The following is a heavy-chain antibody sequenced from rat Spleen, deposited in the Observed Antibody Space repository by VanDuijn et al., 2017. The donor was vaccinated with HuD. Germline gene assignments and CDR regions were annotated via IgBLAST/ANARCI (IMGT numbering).Heavy chain of an antibody. CDR3: ARHLLPGYPYYYVMDA. CDR1: GFTFSNYG. Sequence: EVRLVESGGGLVQPGRSMKLSCAASGFTFSNYGMAWVRQAPTKGLEWVATISYDGSSTYYRDSVKGRFTISRDNAKSTLYLQMDSLRSEDTATYYCARHLLPGYPYYYVMDAWGQGASVTVSS. D-gene: IGHD1-4*01. CDR2: ISYDGSST. J-gene: IGHJ4*01. V-gene: IGHV5-29*01.